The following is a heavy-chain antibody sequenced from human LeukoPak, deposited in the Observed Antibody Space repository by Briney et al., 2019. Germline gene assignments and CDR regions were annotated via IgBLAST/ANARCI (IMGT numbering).Heavy chain of an antibody. CDR1: GGSISSYY. Sequence: TSETLSLTCTVSGGSISSYYWSWIRQPPGKGLEWIGYIYYSGSTNYNPSLKSRVTISVDTSKNQFSLKLSSVTAADTAVYYCARGFVDYWGQGTLVTVSS. CDR2: IYYSGST. CDR3: ARGFVDY. J-gene: IGHJ4*02. V-gene: IGHV4-59*01. D-gene: IGHD3-16*01.